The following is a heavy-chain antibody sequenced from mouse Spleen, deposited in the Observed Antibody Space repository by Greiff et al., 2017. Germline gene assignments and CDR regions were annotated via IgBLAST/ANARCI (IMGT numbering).Heavy chain of an antibody. CDR3: ARDPHYYGSSPWLAY. CDR1: GFTFSDYG. CDR2: ISSGSSTI. V-gene: IGHV5-17*01. J-gene: IGHJ3*01. D-gene: IGHD1-1*01. Sequence: EVKLVESGGGLVKPGGSLKLSCAASGFTFSDYGMHWVRQAPEKGLEWVAYISSGSSTIYYADTVKGRFTISRDNAKNTLFLQMTSLRSEDTAMYYCARDPHYYGSSPWLAYWGQGTLVTVSA.